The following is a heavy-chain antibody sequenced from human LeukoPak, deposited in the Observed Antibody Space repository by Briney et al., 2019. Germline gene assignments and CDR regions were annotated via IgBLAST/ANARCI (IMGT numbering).Heavy chain of an antibody. J-gene: IGHJ1*01. Sequence: ASVKVSCKASGYTFTSYGISWVRQAPGQGLEWMGWISAYNGNTNYAQKLQGRVTMTTDTSTSTAYMEPRSLRSDDTAVYYCARDLGQGYYDSSGYYAEYFQHWGQGTLVTVSS. CDR3: ARDLGQGYYDSSGYYAEYFQH. CDR1: GYTFTSYG. D-gene: IGHD3-22*01. V-gene: IGHV1-18*01. CDR2: ISAYNGNT.